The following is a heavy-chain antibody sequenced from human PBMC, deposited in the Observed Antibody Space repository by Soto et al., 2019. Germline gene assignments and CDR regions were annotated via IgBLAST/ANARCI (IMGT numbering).Heavy chain of an antibody. CDR2: ISNSSSYK. V-gene: IGHV3-21*01. CDR1: GFTFSSYS. Sequence: GGSLKLSCAASGFTFSSYSMNWVRQAPGKGLEWVSSISNSSSYKYYADSVKGRFTISRDDAKNSLYLQVNSLRAEDTAVYYCAREKRANGYFDYWGQGTLVTVSS. D-gene: IGHD6-25*01. CDR3: AREKRANGYFDY. J-gene: IGHJ4*02.